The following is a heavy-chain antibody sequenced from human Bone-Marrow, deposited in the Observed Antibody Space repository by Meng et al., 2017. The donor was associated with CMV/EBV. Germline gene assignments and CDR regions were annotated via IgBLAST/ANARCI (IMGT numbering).Heavy chain of an antibody. J-gene: IGHJ4*02. V-gene: IGHV4-39*07. D-gene: IGHD3-22*01. Sequence: QLQLPESGPGLVKPSETLSLTCTVSGGSISSSSYYWGWIRQPPGKGLEWIGSIYYSGSTYYNPSLKSRVTISVDTSKNQFSLKLSSVTAADTAVYYCARAPPHYYDSSGYSVDYWGQGTLVTVSS. CDR2: IYYSGST. CDR1: GGSISSSSYY. CDR3: ARAPPHYYDSSGYSVDY.